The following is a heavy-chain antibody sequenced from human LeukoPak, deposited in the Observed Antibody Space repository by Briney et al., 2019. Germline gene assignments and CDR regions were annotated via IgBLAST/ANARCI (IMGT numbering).Heavy chain of an antibody. CDR1: GYTFSGYG. CDR3: ARDQRNSGSYRFEY. CDR2: ITGNNGNT. J-gene: IGHJ4*02. Sequence: ASVKVSCKTAGYTFSGYGISWVPRAPGQGLEWMGWITGNNGNTNYAPRLQGRVTMTNDTSTNTAYMELTSLKSDDTAVYYCARDQRNSGSYRFEYWGQGTLVTVSS. V-gene: IGHV1-18*01. D-gene: IGHD1-26*01.